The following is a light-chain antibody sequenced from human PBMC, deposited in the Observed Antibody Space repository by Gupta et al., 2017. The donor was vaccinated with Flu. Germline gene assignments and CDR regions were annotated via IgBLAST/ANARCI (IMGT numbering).Light chain of an antibody. J-gene: IGLJ1*01. CDR3: AAWDDSLNGHYV. V-gene: IGLV1-44*01. Sequence: QSVLAQPPSASGTPGQRVTISCSGSSSNIGSNTVNWYQQVPGTAPKLLNYGNNQRPSGVPDRFSGSKSGTSASLAISGLQSEDEADYYCAAWDDSLNGHYVFGTGTKVTVL. CDR2: GNN. CDR1: SSNIGSNT.